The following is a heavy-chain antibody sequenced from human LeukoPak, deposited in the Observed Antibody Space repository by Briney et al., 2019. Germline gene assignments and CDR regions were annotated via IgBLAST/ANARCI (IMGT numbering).Heavy chain of an antibody. CDR1: GGSINTYF. Sequence: SETLSLTCTVSGGSINTYFWSWIRQPPGKGLEWIGYIYYSGSTNYNPSLKSRVTISVDTSKNQFSLKLSSVTASDTAVYYCARGVTGGWYGDFQHWGQGTLVTVSS. V-gene: IGHV4-59*01. D-gene: IGHD6-19*01. J-gene: IGHJ1*01. CDR2: IYYSGST. CDR3: ARGVTGGWYGDFQH.